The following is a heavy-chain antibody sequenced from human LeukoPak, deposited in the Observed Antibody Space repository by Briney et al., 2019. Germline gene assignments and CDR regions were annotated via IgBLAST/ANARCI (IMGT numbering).Heavy chain of an antibody. CDR1: GFTVSSYS. V-gene: IGHV3-21*01. CDR2: IISSSSYI. J-gene: IGHJ3*01. CDR3: AGETTRGYSYGSPTDGFDL. D-gene: IGHD5-18*01. Sequence: GGSLRLSCAASGFTVSSYSMNWVRQAPGKGLEWVLSIISSSSYIYYADSVKGRFTISRDNAKNSLYLQMNSLRAEDTAVYYCAGETTRGYSYGSPTDGFDLWGQGTMVTGSS.